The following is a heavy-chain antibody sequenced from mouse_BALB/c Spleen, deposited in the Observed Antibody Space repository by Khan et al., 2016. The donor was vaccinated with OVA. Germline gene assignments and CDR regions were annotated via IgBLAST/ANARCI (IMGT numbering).Heavy chain of an antibody. Sequence: VQLKESGPGLVKPSQSLSLTCTVTGYSITSDYAWDWIRQFPGNKLEWMGYISYGGSTSYNPSLKSRISITRDTSKNQFFLQLNSVTTEDTATYDCARKNYYGYAMDYWGQGTSVTVSS. D-gene: IGHD1-1*01. CDR3: ARKNYYGYAMDY. CDR2: ISYGGST. V-gene: IGHV3-2*02. J-gene: IGHJ4*01. CDR1: GYSITSDYA.